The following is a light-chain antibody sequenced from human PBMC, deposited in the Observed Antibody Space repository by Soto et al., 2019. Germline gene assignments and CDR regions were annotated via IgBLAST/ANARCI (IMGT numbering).Light chain of an antibody. CDR2: GAS. V-gene: IGKV3-20*01. CDR3: QQYGSSPRT. J-gene: IGKJ1*01. Sequence: DIVLTQSPGTLSLSPGERATLSCRASQSVGSIYLAWYQQKPGQAPRLLIHGASNRASGIPDRFSGSGSGTGFTLTISRLEPEDFAVYYCQQYGSSPRTFGQGTKVEIK. CDR1: QSVGSIY.